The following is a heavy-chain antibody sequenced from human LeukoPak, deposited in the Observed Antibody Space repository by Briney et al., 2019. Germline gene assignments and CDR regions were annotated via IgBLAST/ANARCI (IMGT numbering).Heavy chain of an antibody. Sequence: GGSLRLSCAASGFTFSSYWMSWVRQAPGKGLEWISYISSRSSTIYYADSVKSRFTISRDNAKNSLYLQMNSLRDEDTAVYYCARGCSGGSCFGDFDYWGQGTLGTVSS. J-gene: IGHJ4*02. CDR1: GFTFSSYW. V-gene: IGHV3-48*02. CDR3: ARGCSGGSCFGDFDY. CDR2: ISSRSSTI. D-gene: IGHD2-15*01.